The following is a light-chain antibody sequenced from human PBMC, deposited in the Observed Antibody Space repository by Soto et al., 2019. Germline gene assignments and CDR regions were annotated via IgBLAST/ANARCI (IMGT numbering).Light chain of an antibody. CDR3: QQTYSTLRT. Sequence: DIQMPQSPSSLSASVGDRATITCRASKSIDNYLNWYQQEPGKAPKLLIYAASNLQSGVPSRFSGSGSGTDFTLTISSLQPEDFATYYCQQTYSTLRTFGQGTKVEIK. J-gene: IGKJ1*01. CDR2: AAS. V-gene: IGKV1-39*01. CDR1: KSIDNY.